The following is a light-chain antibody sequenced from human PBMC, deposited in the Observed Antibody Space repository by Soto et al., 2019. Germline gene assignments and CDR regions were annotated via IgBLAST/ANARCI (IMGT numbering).Light chain of an antibody. CDR3: QQNNNWPEA. CDR1: QSVSSN. J-gene: IGKJ1*01. V-gene: IGKV3-15*01. CDR2: GAS. Sequence: IVMTQSPATLSVSPGERATLSCRASQSVSSNLAWYQQKPGQAPRLLIYGASTRATGIPARFSGSGSGTEFTLTISSLQSEDFAVYYCQQNNNWPEAFGQGTKVDI.